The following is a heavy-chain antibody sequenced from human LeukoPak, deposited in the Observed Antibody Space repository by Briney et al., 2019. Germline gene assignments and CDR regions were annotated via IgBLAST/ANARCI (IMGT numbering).Heavy chain of an antibody. CDR3: ARGRKGDCSSTSCSNWFDP. Sequence: ASVKASCKASGYTFTSYAMHWVRQAPGQRLEWMGWINAGNGNTKYSQKFQGRVTITRDTSASTAYMELSSLRSEDTAVYSCARGRKGDCSSTSCSNWFDPWGQGTLVTVSS. D-gene: IGHD2-2*01. J-gene: IGHJ5*02. V-gene: IGHV1-3*01. CDR2: INAGNGNT. CDR1: GYTFTSYA.